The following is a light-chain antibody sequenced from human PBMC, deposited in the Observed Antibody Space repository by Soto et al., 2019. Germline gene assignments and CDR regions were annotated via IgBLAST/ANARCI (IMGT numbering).Light chain of an antibody. J-gene: IGLJ2*01. CDR2: EVT. CDR3: NSYAGNNNIL. Sequence: QSALTQPPSASGSLGQSVTISCTGFSNNYVSCYQQHPDKAPKLMIYEVTKRPSGVPDRFSGSKSGDTASLTVSGLQAEDEADYYCNSYAGNNNILFGGGTKLTVL. V-gene: IGLV2-8*01. CDR1: SNNY.